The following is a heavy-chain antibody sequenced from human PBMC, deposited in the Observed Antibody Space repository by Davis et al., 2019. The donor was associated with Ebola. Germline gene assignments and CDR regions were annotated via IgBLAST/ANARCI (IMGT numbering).Heavy chain of an antibody. Sequence: PSETLSLTCTVSGGSVSSYYWTWIRQPPGKELEWIGNIYSSGNTNYNPSLESRVTISVDTSMHQFSLRLTSVTAADTAVYYCARGSSGWYASFDYWGQGTLVTVSS. CDR1: GGSVSSYY. J-gene: IGHJ4*02. D-gene: IGHD6-19*01. V-gene: IGHV4-59*02. CDR3: ARGSSGWYASFDY. CDR2: IYSSGNT.